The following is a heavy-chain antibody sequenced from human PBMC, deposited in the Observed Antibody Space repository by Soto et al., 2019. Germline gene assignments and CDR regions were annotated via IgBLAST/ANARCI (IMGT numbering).Heavy chain of an antibody. CDR1: GGSISSYY. D-gene: IGHD3-16*01. V-gene: IGHV4-59*01. CDR3: ARVWGYYFDF. J-gene: IGHJ4*02. Sequence: SETLSLTCTVPGGSISSYYWSWIRQPPGKGLEWIGYIYYSGSTNYNPSLKSRVTISVDTSKNQFSLKLSSVTAADTAVYYCARVWGYYFDFWGQGTLVTVSS. CDR2: IYYSGST.